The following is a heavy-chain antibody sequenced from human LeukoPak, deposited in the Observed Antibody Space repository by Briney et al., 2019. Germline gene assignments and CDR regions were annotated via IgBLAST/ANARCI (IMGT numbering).Heavy chain of an antibody. J-gene: IGHJ4*02. CDR1: GFTFSSYG. CDR2: IWYDGSNK. D-gene: IGHD3-10*01. CDR3: ARADGVRGALDY. Sequence: PGGSLRLSCAASGFTFSSYGMHWVRQAPGKGLEWVAVIWYDGSNKYYADSVKGRFTISRDNSKNTLYLQMNSLRAEDTAVYYCARADGVRGALDYWGQGTLVTVSS. V-gene: IGHV3-33*01.